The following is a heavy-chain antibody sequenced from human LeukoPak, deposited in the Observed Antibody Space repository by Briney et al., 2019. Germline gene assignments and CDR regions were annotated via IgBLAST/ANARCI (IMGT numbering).Heavy chain of an antibody. CDR2: INPYDGNT. CDR3: ARGGGGWYFDL. CDR1: GYTFTNYD. D-gene: IGHD3-16*01. V-gene: IGHV1-18*01. J-gene: IGHJ2*01. Sequence: GASVKVSCKASGYTFTNYDISWARQAPGQRLEWMGWINPYDGNTNYAQNLQGRVTMTTDTSTSTAYMELRSLRSDDTVVYYCARGGGGWYFDLWGRGTLVAVSS.